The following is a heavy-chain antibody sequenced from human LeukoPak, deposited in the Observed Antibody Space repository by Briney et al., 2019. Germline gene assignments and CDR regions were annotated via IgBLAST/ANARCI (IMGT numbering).Heavy chain of an antibody. CDR1: GFTFSGSA. D-gene: IGHD3-16*02. J-gene: IGHJ4*02. CDR3: TRPSYDYVWGSYRYIDY. CDR2: IRSKANSYAT. V-gene: IGHV3-73*01. Sequence: HPGGSLRLSCAASGFTFSGSAMHWVRQASGKGLEWVGRIRSKANSYATAYAASVKGRFTISRDDSKNTAYLQMNSLKTEDTAVYYCTRPSYDYVWGSYRYIDYWGQGTLVTVSS.